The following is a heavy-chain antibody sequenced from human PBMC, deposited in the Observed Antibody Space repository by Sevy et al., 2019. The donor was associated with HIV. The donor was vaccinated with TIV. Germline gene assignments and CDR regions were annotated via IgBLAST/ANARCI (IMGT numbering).Heavy chain of an antibody. CDR1: GFTFNTYG. D-gene: IGHD2-15*01. V-gene: IGHV1-18*01. J-gene: IGHJ3*02. Sequence: ASVKVSCKASGFTFNTYGFTWVRQAPGQGLEWMGWISGYNGNTKYSQKFQDRVTMTTDTSTTTVYMNLRSLRSDDTAVYYCAKTYCSGGSCYSSDAFDIWGQGTMVTVSS. CDR2: ISGYNGNT. CDR3: AKTYCSGGSCYSSDAFDI.